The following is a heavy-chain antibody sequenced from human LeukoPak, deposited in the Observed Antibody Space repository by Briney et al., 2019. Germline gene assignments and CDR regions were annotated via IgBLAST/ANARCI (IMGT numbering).Heavy chain of an antibody. CDR1: GGSISSGNYY. CDR3: ARGQSSCWYGLDY. D-gene: IGHD6-13*01. Sequence: SETLSLTCTVSGGSISSGNYYWSWIRQHPGKGLEWIGYIYYSGSTYYNPSLKSRVTISLDTSKNQFSLKVSSVTAADMAVYYCARGQSSCWYGLDYWGQGTLVTVSS. V-gene: IGHV4-31*03. CDR2: IYYSGST. J-gene: IGHJ4*02.